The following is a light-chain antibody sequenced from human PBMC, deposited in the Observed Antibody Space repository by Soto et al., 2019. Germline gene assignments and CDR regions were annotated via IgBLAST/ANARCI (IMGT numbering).Light chain of an antibody. Sequence: DIQMTQSPSTLSASVGERVTITCRASQSISSWLAWYQQKPGKAPKLLIYDAATLESGGTSRFSSSRSGTKFSPAISSRQPDDFAAYYCQQYNGYSPITFGQGTRLEIK. J-gene: IGKJ5*01. CDR1: QSISSW. CDR2: DAA. V-gene: IGKV1-5*01. CDR3: QQYNGYSPIT.